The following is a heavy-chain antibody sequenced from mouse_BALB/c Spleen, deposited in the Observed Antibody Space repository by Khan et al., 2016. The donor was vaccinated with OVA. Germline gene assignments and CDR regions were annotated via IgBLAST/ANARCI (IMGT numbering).Heavy chain of an antibody. CDR2: INTYTGEP. CDR1: GYTFTNNG. V-gene: IGHV9-3-1*01. CDR3: ARVGYAGTMDY. D-gene: IGHD2-14*01. J-gene: IGHJ4*01. Sequence: QIQLVQSGPELKKPGETVKISCKASGYTFTNNGMNWVKQNPGKGLKWMGWINTYTGEPTYVDDFKGRFAFSLETSATTAYLQINNLKNEDTATYFCARVGYAGTMDYWGQGTSGTVS.